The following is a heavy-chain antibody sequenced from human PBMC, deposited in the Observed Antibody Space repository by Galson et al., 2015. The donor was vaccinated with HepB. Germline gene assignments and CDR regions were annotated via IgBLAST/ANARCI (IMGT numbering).Heavy chain of an antibody. V-gene: IGHV3-30-3*01. CDR3: ARSGRFGIAAADHGLY. J-gene: IGHJ4*02. CDR2: ISHDGGKK. Sequence: SLRLSCAASAFTFRNYAMHWVRQAPGKGLEWVALISHDGGKKYYADSVKGRFTISRDNSNNTLYLQMNSLRPDDTALYYCARSGRFGIAAADHGLYWGQGTLVTVSS. CDR1: AFTFRNYA. D-gene: IGHD6-13*01.